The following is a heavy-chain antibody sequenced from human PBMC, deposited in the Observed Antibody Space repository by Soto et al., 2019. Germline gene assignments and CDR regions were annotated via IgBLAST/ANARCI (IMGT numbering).Heavy chain of an antibody. Sequence: EVQLLESGGGLVQPGGSLRLSCAASGFAFSTYGMSWVRQAPGEGLEWVSAISGSSGGTFYADSVQGRFTISRDNSKNTEYLQMNSLRAEDTAVYYCAKKLLVGLQPGFDYWGQGTQVTVSS. J-gene: IGHJ4*02. D-gene: IGHD2-15*01. CDR2: ISGSSGGT. CDR1: GFAFSTYG. CDR3: AKKLLVGLQPGFDY. V-gene: IGHV3-23*01.